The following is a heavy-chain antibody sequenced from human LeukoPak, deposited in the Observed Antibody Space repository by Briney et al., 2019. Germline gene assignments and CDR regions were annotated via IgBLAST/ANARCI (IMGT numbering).Heavy chain of an antibody. Sequence: GGSLRLSCAATGFTFNDYYMSWIRQAPGKGLEWVSYISSSSSYTNYADSVKGRFTISRDNAKNSLYLQMNSLRAEDTAVYYCARGRDGDFPPDYWGQGTLVTVSS. D-gene: IGHD4-17*01. CDR1: GFTFNDYY. V-gene: IGHV3-11*06. CDR2: ISSSSSYT. J-gene: IGHJ4*02. CDR3: ARGRDGDFPPDY.